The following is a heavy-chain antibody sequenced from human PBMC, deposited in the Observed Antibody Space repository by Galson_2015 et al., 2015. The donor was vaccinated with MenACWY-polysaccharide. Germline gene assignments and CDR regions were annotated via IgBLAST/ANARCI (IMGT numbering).Heavy chain of an antibody. V-gene: IGHV3-49*02. Sequence: GLEWIVFIRNKAHGGTTIYAASVKDRFTISRDDSRSIAYLQMNSLKIEDTAVYYCTRETDGEVYYYYGVDVWGQGTTVTVSS. J-gene: IGHJ6*02. CDR2: IRNKAHGGTT. CDR3: TRETDGEVYYYYGVDV.